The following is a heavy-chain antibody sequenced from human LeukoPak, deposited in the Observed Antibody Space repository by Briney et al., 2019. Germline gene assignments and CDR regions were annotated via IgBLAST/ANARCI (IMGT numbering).Heavy chain of an antibody. D-gene: IGHD3-3*01. V-gene: IGHV3-30*02. Sequence: GGSLRLSCAASGFTFSSYCMHWVRQAPGKGLEWVAFIRYDGSNKYYADSVKGRFTISRDNSKNTLYLQMNSLRADDTAVYYCAKDNDFWSGYPTYFDYWGQGTLVTVSS. CDR1: GFTFSSYC. CDR2: IRYDGSNK. J-gene: IGHJ4*02. CDR3: AKDNDFWSGYPTYFDY.